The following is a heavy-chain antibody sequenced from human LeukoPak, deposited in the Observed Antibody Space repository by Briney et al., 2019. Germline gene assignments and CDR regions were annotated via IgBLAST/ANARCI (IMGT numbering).Heavy chain of an antibody. CDR3: ARDRPTGASLIFVVQ. Sequence: KSGGSLRLSCTASGFTFTTYAMTWVRQAPGKGLEWISSMSSGSRYIYYADSVRGRFTISRDNTRNPLYLAMNNLRAEDTAIYYCARDRPTGASLIFVVQWGQGTPVTVSS. V-gene: IGHV3-21*06. CDR2: MSSGSRYI. CDR1: GFTFTTYA. D-gene: IGHD2-15*01. J-gene: IGHJ4*02.